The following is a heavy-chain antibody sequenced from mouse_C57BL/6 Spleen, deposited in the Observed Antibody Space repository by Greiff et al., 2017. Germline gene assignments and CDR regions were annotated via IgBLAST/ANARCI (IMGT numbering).Heavy chain of an antibody. V-gene: IGHV5-4*01. CDR1: GFTFSSYA. CDR2: ISDGGSYT. J-gene: IGHJ1*03. CDR3: AREGTTVVATSYWYFDV. Sequence: DVMLVESGGGLVKPGGSLKLSCAASGFTFSSYAMSWVRQTPEKRLEWVATISDGGSYTYYPDNVKGRFTISRDNAKNNLYLQMSHLKSEDTAMYYCAREGTTVVATSYWYFDVWGTGTTVTVSS. D-gene: IGHD1-1*01.